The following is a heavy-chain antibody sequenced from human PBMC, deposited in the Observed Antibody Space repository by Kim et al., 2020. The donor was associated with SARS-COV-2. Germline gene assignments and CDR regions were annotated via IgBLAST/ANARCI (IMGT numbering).Heavy chain of an antibody. CDR2: IYYSGST. V-gene: IGHV4-39*01. J-gene: IGHJ5*02. CDR1: GGSISSSSYY. CDR3: ARHSLRFLEWAYWFDP. Sequence: SETLSLTCTVSGGSISSSSYYWGCIRQPPGKGLEWIGSIYYSGSTYYNPSLKSRVTISVDTSKNQFSLKLSSVTAADTAVYYCARHSLRFLEWAYWFDPWGQGTLVTVSS. D-gene: IGHD3-3*01.